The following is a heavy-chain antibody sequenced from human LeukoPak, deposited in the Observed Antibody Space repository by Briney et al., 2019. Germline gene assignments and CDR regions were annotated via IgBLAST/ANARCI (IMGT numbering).Heavy chain of an antibody. D-gene: IGHD6-13*01. Sequence: GRSLRLSCAASGFTFSSYAMHWVRQAPGKGLEWVAVISYDGSNKYYADSVKGRFTISRDNSKNTLYLQMNSLRAEDTAVYYCARGSWIAAAGTHFDYWGQGTLVTVSS. J-gene: IGHJ4*02. V-gene: IGHV3-30*04. CDR3: ARGSWIAAAGTHFDY. CDR1: GFTFSSYA. CDR2: ISYDGSNK.